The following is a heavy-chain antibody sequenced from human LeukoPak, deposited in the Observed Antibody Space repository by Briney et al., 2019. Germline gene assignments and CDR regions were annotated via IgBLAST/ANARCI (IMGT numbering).Heavy chain of an antibody. J-gene: IGHJ6*02. V-gene: IGHV4-61*02. CDR3: ARDGSYYYGSGIYNYYYGMDV. CDR1: GGSISSGSYY. D-gene: IGHD3-10*01. CDR2: IYTSGST. Sequence: SQTLSLTCTVSGGSISSGSYYWSWVRQPAGKGLEWIGRIYTSGSTNYNPSLKSRVTISVDTSKNQFSLKLSSVTAADAAVYYCARDGSYYYGSGIYNYYYGMDVWGQGTTVTVSS.